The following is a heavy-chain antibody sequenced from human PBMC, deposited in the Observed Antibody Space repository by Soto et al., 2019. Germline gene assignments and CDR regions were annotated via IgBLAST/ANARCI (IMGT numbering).Heavy chain of an antibody. CDR2: IIPIFGTA. D-gene: IGHD3-10*01. CDR3: ARVLSARGTQGGSAQASSAFDI. J-gene: IGHJ3*02. V-gene: IGHV1-69*13. CDR1: GGTFSSYA. Sequence: GASVKVSCKASGGTFSSYAISWVRQAPGQGLEWMGGIIPIFGTANYAQKFQGRVTITADESTSTAYMELSSLRSEDTAVYYCARVLSARGTQGGSAQASSAFDIWGRGTMVTVSS.